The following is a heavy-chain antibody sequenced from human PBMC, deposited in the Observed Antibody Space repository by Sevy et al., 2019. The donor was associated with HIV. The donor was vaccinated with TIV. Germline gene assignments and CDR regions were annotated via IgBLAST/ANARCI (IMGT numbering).Heavy chain of an antibody. D-gene: IGHD5-18*01. CDR3: ARDGGDTAMVRGFDY. J-gene: IGHJ4*02. Sequence: GGSLRLSCAASGFTFSSYAMHWARQAPGKGLEWVAVISYDGSNKYYADSVKGRFTISRDNSKNTLYLQMNSLRAEDTAVYYCARDGGDTAMVRGFDYWGQGTLVTVSS. CDR1: GFTFSSYA. V-gene: IGHV3-30-3*01. CDR2: ISYDGSNK.